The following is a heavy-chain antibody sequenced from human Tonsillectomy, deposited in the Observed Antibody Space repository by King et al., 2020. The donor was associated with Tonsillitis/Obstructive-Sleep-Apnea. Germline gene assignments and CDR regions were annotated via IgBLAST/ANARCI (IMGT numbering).Heavy chain of an antibody. CDR3: AKVLHYYWYGMDV. V-gene: IGHV3-23*04. J-gene: IGHJ6*02. CDR2: ISSSAVGSAVGT. CDR1: GFTFSSYA. Sequence: VQLVESGGGLVQPGGSLRLSCAASGFTFSSYAMSWVRQAPGKGLEWVSSISSSAVGSAVGTYYADSVKGRFTISRDNSKNTLYLQMNSLRLEDTAAYYCAKVLHYYWYGMDVWGQGTTVTVSS. D-gene: IGHD3-10*01.